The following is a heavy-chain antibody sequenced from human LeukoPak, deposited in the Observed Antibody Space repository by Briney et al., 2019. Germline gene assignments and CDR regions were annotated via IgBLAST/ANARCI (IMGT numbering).Heavy chain of an antibody. V-gene: IGHV1-2*02. CDR1: GYTFTGYY. CDR3: ARVMIIAAPYFDY. J-gene: IGHJ4*01. Sequence: ASVKVSCKASGYTFTGYYMHWVRQAPGQGLEWMGWINPNSGGTNYAQKFQGRVTMTRDTSISTAYMELSRLRSDDTAVYYCARVMIIAAPYFDYWGQGTLVTVSS. D-gene: IGHD6-6*01. CDR2: INPNSGGT.